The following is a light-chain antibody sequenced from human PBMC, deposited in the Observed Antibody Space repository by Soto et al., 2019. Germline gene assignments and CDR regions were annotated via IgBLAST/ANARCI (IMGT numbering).Light chain of an antibody. V-gene: IGKV1-17*01. J-gene: IGKJ1*01. CDR1: QVITND. CDR2: AAS. Sequence: DIQITQSPSSLSASIGDIVTITCRSSQVITNDLGWYQQKPGKAPKRLIYAASTLQSGVPSRFSGSGSGTEFTLTISSLQPEDFATYYCLQHNTYPWTFGQGTKVDIK. CDR3: LQHNTYPWT.